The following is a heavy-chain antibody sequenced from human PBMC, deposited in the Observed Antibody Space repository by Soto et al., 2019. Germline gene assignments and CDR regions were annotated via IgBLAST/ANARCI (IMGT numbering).Heavy chain of an antibody. Sequence: SVKVSCKASGGTSSSYAISWVRQAPGQGLEWMGGIIPIFGTANYAQKFQGRVTITADESTSTAYMELSSLRSEDTAVYYCARELYYYDSSGYLGYRGQGTLVTVSS. CDR1: GGTSSSYA. CDR2: IIPIFGTA. D-gene: IGHD3-22*01. J-gene: IGHJ4*02. V-gene: IGHV1-69*13. CDR3: ARELYYYDSSGYLGY.